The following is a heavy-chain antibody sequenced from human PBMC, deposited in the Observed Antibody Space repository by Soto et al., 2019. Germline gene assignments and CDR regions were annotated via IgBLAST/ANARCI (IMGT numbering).Heavy chain of an antibody. CDR1: GFTFSSYA. CDR2: ISGSGGST. V-gene: IGHV3-23*01. D-gene: IGHD3-10*01. J-gene: IGHJ1*01. Sequence: GGSLRLSCAASGFTFSSYAMSWVRQAPGKGLEWVSAISGSGGSTYYADSVKGRFTISRDNSKNTLYLQMNSLRAEDTAVYYCAKDRWFGELEDEYFQHWGQGTLVTVSS. CDR3: AKDRWFGELEDEYFQH.